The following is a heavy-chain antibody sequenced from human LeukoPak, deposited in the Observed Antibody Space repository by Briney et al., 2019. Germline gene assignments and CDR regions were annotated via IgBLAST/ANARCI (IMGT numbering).Heavy chain of an antibody. D-gene: IGHD3-22*01. CDR1: GGSISSSSYY. V-gene: IGHV4-39*07. CDR3: ARGRGSYYDSSVRPYYFDY. Sequence: SETLSLTCTVSGGSISSSSYYWGWIRQPPGKGLEWIGSIYYSGSAYYNPSLKSRVTISVDTSKNQFSLKLSSVTAADTAVYYCARGRGSYYDSSVRPYYFDYWGQGTLVTVSS. CDR2: IYYSGSA. J-gene: IGHJ4*02.